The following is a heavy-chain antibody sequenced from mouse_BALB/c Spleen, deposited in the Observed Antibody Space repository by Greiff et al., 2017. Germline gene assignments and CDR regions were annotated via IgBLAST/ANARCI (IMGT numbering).Heavy chain of an antibody. Sequence: VHLVESGPGLVAPSQSLSITCTVSGFSLTSYGVHWVRQPPGKGLEWLGVIWAGGSTNYNSALMSRLSISKDNSKSQVFLKMNSLQTDDTAMYYCARDYYGSSGAMDYWGQGTSVTVSS. V-gene: IGHV2-9*02. CDR2: IWAGGST. CDR3: ARDYYGSSGAMDY. D-gene: IGHD1-1*01. CDR1: GFSLTSYG. J-gene: IGHJ4*01.